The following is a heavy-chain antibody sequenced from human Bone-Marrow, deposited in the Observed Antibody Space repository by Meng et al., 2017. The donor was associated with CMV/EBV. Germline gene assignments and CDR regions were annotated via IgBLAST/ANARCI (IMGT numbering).Heavy chain of an antibody. CDR1: GFTFSSYS. V-gene: IGHV3-48*04. Sequence: GESLKISCAASGFTFSSYSMNWVRQAPGKGLEWVSYISSSSTIYYADSVKGRFTISRDNAKNSLYLQMNSLRAEDTAAYYCASGSDYSNYYYYYGMDVWGQGTTVTVSS. CDR3: ASGSDYSNYYYYYGMDV. CDR2: ISSSSTI. D-gene: IGHD4-11*01. J-gene: IGHJ6*02.